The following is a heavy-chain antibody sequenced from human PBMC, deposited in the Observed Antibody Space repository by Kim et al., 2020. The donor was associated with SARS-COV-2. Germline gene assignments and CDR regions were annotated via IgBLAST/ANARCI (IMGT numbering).Heavy chain of an antibody. CDR3: AKGAYSGNQRGFDY. Sequence: GGSLRLSCAASGFTFSSYGMHWVHQAPGKGLEWVAVISYDGSNKYYADSVKGRFTISRDNSKNTLYLQMNSLRAEDTAVYYCAKGAYSGNQRGFDYWGQGTLVTVSS. CDR2: ISYDGSNK. V-gene: IGHV3-30*18. J-gene: IGHJ4*02. D-gene: IGHD1-26*01. CDR1: GFTFSSYG.